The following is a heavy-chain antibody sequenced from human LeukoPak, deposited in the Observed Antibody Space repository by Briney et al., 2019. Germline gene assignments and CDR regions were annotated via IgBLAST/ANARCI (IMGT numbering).Heavy chain of an antibody. V-gene: IGHV4-34*01. CDR1: GGSFSGHY. CDR3: ARGAPPQN. CDR2: IDHSGDT. J-gene: IGHJ4*02. Sequence: SETLSLTCAVSGGSFSGHYWSWIRQPPGEGLEWIGEIDHSGDTNYTPSLKGRLTISVDTSKSQFSLRLSSVTAVDTAVYYCARGAPPQNWGQGTLVTVSS.